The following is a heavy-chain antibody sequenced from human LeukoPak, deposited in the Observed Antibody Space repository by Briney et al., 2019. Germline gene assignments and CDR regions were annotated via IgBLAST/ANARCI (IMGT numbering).Heavy chain of an antibody. CDR2: ITNSGSST. V-gene: IGHV3-11*04. J-gene: IGHJ4*02. CDR1: GFSFSNYY. CDR3: AREASGNYYVFDS. Sequence: PGGSLRLSCAASGFSFSNYYMSWIRQAPGKGLEWVSYITNSGSSTHYADAVKGRFTISRDNVKKSVHLHMTSLRAEDTGAYYCAREASGNYYVFDSWGQGTLVTVSS. D-gene: IGHD1-26*01.